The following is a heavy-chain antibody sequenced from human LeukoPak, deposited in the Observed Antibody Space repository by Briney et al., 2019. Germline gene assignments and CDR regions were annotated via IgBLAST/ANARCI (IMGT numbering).Heavy chain of an antibody. V-gene: IGHV5-51*01. Sequence: GESLKISFKGSGYSFTSYWIGWVRPMPGKGLEWMGFIYPADSDTTYSPSLQGQVTISADKSISTAYLQWSSLQASDTAMYYCARREGGSSETWFDPWGQGTLVTVSS. CDR3: ARREGGSSETWFDP. CDR2: IYPADSDT. D-gene: IGHD6-6*01. CDR1: GYSFTSYW. J-gene: IGHJ5*02.